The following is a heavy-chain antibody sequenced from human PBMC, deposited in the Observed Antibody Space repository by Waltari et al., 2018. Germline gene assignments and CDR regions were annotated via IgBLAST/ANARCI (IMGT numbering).Heavy chain of an antibody. CDR2: ISWDGGST. CDR3: AKDKAVAGTLDY. D-gene: IGHD6-19*01. J-gene: IGHJ4*02. V-gene: IGHV3-43*01. CDR1: GFTFDDYP. Sequence: EVQLVESGGVVVQPGGSLRLSCAASGFTFDDYPMHWVRQAPGKGLEWVSLISWDGGSTYYADSVKGRFTISRDNSKNSLYLQMNSLRTEDTALYYCAKDKAVAGTLDYWGQGTLVTVSS.